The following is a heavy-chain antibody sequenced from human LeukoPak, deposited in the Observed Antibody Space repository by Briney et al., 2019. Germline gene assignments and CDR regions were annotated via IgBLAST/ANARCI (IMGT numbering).Heavy chain of an antibody. CDR2: ISSSSGI. CDR1: GFTFSSYE. Sequence: QPGGSLRLSCIASGFTFSSYEMSWVRHAPGKGLEWVSYISSSSGIFYADSVKGRFTISRDNAKSSLYLQMNSLRAEDTAVYYCARGFSYWGQGTLVTVSS. V-gene: IGHV3-48*03. CDR3: ARGFSY. J-gene: IGHJ4*02.